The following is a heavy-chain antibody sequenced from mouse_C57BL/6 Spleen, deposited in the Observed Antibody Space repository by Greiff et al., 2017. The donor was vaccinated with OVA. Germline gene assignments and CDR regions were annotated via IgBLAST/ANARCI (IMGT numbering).Heavy chain of an antibody. Sequence: VQLQQSGPGLVKPSQSLSLTCSVTGYSITSGYYWNWIRQFPGNKLEWMGYISYDGSNNYNPSLKNRISITRDTSKNQFFLKLNSVTTEDTATYYCAREGYSNDRGYAMDYWGQGTSVTVSS. CDR1: GYSITSGYY. V-gene: IGHV3-6*01. D-gene: IGHD2-12*01. CDR2: ISYDGSN. CDR3: AREGYSNDRGYAMDY. J-gene: IGHJ4*01.